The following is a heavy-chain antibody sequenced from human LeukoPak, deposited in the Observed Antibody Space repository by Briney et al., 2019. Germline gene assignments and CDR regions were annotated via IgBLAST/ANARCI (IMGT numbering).Heavy chain of an antibody. CDR1: GFTFSSYA. CDR3: AAEHVIYCSSTSCYTVEPVIDY. V-gene: IGHV3-30*01. CDR2: ISYDGSNK. J-gene: IGHJ4*02. D-gene: IGHD2-2*02. Sequence: GGSLRLSCAASGFTFSSYAMHWVRQAPGKGLEWVAVISYDGSNKYYADSVKGRFTISRDNSKNTLYLQMNSLRAEDTAVYYCAAEHVIYCSSTSCYTVEPVIDYWGQGTLVTVSS.